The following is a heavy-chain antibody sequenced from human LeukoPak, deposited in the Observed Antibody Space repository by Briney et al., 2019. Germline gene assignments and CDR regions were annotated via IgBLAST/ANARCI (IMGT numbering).Heavy chain of an antibody. D-gene: IGHD2-21*02. CDR3: ASSIVVVTGRFDY. J-gene: IGHJ4*02. CDR2: INPSGGST. Sequence: ASVKVSCMASGYTFTSYYMHWVRQAPGQGLEWMGIINPSGGSTSYAQKFQGRVTMTRDTSTSTVYMELSSLRSEDTAVYYCASSIVVVTGRFDYWGQGTLVTVSS. CDR1: GYTFTSYY. V-gene: IGHV1-46*01.